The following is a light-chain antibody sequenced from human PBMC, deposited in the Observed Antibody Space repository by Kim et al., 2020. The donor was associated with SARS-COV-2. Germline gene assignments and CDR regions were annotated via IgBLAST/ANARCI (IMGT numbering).Light chain of an antibody. CDR2: GAS. Sequence: SPGERATLSCRSSQSVTSNYLAWYQQKPGQAPRLLIYGASTRATGTPDRFSGSGSGTDFTLTISRLEPEDFAVYYCQQFRNTPMYTFGQGTKLEI. CDR3: QQFRNTPMYT. J-gene: IGKJ2*01. V-gene: IGKV3-20*01. CDR1: QSVTSNY.